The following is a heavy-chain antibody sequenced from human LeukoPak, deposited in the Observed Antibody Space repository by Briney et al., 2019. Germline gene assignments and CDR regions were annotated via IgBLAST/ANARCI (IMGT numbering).Heavy chain of an antibody. D-gene: IGHD3-10*01. Sequence: QPGGSLRLCCAASGFTFTNYGMYWVRQAAGKGLEWVALITYDGYYKYYSDSVKGRYTISSDTSKNTLYLQMNSLRAEDTAVYYCARDLSPVVRASPMGYWGQGTPVTVSS. V-gene: IGHV3-30*03. J-gene: IGHJ4*02. CDR2: ITYDGYYK. CDR3: ARDLSPVVRASPMGY. CDR1: GFTFTNYG.